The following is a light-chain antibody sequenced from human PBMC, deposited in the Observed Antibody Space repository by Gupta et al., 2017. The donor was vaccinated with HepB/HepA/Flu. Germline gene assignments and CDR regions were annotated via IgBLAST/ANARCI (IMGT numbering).Light chain of an antibody. J-gene: IGKJ1*01. CDR3: QQSYSTPWT. CDR1: QSISSY. Sequence: DIQMTQSPSSLSASVGDRVTITCRASQSISSYLNWYQQKPAKAPKLLIYAASSLQSGVTSRFIGSGSGTEFTLTISSLQPEDFATYYCQQSYSTPWTFGQGTKVEIK. V-gene: IGKV1-39*01. CDR2: AAS.